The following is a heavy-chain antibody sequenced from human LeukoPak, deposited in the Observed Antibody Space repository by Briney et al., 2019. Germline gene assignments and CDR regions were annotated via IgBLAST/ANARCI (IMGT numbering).Heavy chain of an antibody. CDR3: ARDLSYYDSSGYLYYGMDV. J-gene: IGHJ6*02. CDR2: MNPNSGNT. D-gene: IGHD3-22*01. CDR1: GYTFTSYD. Sequence: GASVKVSCKASGYTFTSYDINWVRQATGQGLEWMGWMNPNSGNTGYAQKFQGRVTMTRNTSISTAYMELSSLRSEDMAVYYCARDLSYYDSSGYLYYGMDVWGQGTTVTVSS. V-gene: IGHV1-8*01.